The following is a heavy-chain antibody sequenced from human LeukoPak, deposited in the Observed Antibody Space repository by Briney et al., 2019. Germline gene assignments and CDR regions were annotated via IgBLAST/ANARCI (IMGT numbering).Heavy chain of an antibody. Sequence: PGGSLRLSCAASGFTFSSYWMHWVRQAPGKGLVWVSRINSDGSSTSYAGSVKGRFTISRDSAKNTLYLRMNSLRGEDTAVYYCAREVSQLVRDLDYWGQGTLVTVSS. CDR1: GFTFSSYW. V-gene: IGHV3-74*01. CDR3: AREVSQLVRDLDY. D-gene: IGHD6-6*01. CDR2: INSDGSST. J-gene: IGHJ4*02.